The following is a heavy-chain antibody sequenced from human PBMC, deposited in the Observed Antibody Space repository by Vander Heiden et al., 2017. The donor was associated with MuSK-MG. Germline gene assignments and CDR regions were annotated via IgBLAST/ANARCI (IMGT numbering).Heavy chain of an antibody. CDR2: ISWNSGNI. CDR3: AKAFSSSCYSSTDY. D-gene: IGHD2-2*01. CDR1: GFSFDDSA. V-gene: IGHV3-9*01. J-gene: IGHJ4*02. Sequence: EVQLVESGGNLVQPGRSLRLSCAASGFSFDDSAMYWVRQAPGKGLEWVSTISWNSGNIGYADSVKGRFTISRDNAKNSLYLQMNSLRVEDTALYYCAKAFSSSCYSSTDYWGQGTLVTVSS.